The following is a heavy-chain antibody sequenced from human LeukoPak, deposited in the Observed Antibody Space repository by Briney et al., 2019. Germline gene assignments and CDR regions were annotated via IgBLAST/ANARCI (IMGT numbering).Heavy chain of an antibody. J-gene: IGHJ4*02. CDR2: IWYDGTRE. V-gene: IGHV3-33*01. CDR3: ARPLRAGYSSDY. Sequence: PGGSLRLSCAASGFSFSAYDMHWVRQAPGKGLEWVALIWYDGTREYYADSVKGRFTISRDNAKNSLYLQMNSLRAEDTAVYYCARPLRAGYSSDYWGQGTLVTVSS. CDR1: GFSFSAYD. D-gene: IGHD5-18*01.